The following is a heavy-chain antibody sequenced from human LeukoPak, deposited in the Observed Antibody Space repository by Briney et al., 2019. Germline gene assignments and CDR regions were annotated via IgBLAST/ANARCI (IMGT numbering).Heavy chain of an antibody. CDR2: ISSSSSYT. Sequence: PGGSLRLSCAASGFSFSDYYMSWIRQAPGKGLEWVSYISSSSSYTNYADSVKGRFTISGDNAKNSLYLQMNSLRAEDTAVYYCARVHYDILTGYSPHFDYWGQGTLVTVSS. J-gene: IGHJ4*02. CDR3: ARVHYDILTGYSPHFDY. CDR1: GFSFSDYY. V-gene: IGHV3-11*05. D-gene: IGHD3-9*01.